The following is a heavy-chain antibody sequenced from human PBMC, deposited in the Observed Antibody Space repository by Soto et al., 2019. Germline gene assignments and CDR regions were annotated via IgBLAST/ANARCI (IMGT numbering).Heavy chain of an antibody. CDR2: ISGSGGST. CDR3: ARDSGQWRGGTNWFDA. Sequence: CGSLRLCCAASGFAFSGYPLSWVRQAPGKGLEWVSAISGSGGSTYYADSVKGRFTISRDNSKNTLYLQMNSLRAEDTAVYYCARDSGQWRGGTNWFDAWGQGTLVTVSS. CDR1: GFAFSGYP. J-gene: IGHJ5*02. V-gene: IGHV3-23*01. D-gene: IGHD6-19*01.